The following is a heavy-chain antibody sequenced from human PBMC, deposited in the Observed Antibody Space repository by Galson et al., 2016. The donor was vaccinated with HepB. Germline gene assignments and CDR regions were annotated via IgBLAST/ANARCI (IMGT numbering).Heavy chain of an antibody. V-gene: IGHV1-58*02. Sequence: SVKVSCKASGFIFSNSVIQWVRQARGQSLEWIGWIVVGSGATNSAQKFQERFTMTRDMSTSTAYMELSSLRSEDTAVYYCVADDRVIRSQWVARPLAWGQGTLVTVSS. D-gene: IGHD1-26*01. J-gene: IGHJ5*02. CDR2: IVVGSGAT. CDR1: GFIFSNSV. CDR3: VADDRVIRSQWVARPLA.